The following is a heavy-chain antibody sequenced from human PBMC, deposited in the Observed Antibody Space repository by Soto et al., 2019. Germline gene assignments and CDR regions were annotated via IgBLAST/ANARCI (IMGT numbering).Heavy chain of an antibody. V-gene: IGHV1-18*01. CDR3: ARDQPRYYYDSSGYFDY. Sequence: QVRLVQSGAEVKKPGASVKVSCKASGYTFTSYGISWVRQAPGQGREWMGWISAYNGNTNYAQKLQGRVTMTTDTSTSTAYMELRSLRSDDTAVYYCARDQPRYYYDSSGYFDYWGQGTLVTVSS. CDR1: GYTFTSYG. J-gene: IGHJ4*02. D-gene: IGHD3-22*01. CDR2: ISAYNGNT.